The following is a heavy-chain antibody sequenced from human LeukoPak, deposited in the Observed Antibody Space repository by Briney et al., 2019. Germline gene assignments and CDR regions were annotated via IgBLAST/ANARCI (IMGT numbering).Heavy chain of an antibody. Sequence: GSVKVSCKASGYTFTSYGISWVRQAPGQGLEWMGWISAYNGNTNYAQKLQGRVTITTDTSTSTAYMELRSLRSGDTAVYYCARVLVGGATSPDGYWGQGTLVTVSS. J-gene: IGHJ4*02. D-gene: IGHD2-21*01. V-gene: IGHV1-18*01. CDR3: ARVLVGGATSPDGY. CDR2: ISAYNGNT. CDR1: GYTFTSYG.